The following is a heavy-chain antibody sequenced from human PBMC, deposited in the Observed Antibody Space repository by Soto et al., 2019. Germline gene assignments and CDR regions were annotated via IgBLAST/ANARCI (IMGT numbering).Heavy chain of an antibody. CDR3: ARIVYDTRLNYMYFDF. J-gene: IGHJ4*02. Sequence: ASETLSLTCAVSGVSLTSGNWWTWVRQSPQRGLEYIGEIFHDGTANYYPSFERRVAMSVDTSRNQFSLKLTSVTAADTAVYFCARIVYDTRLNYMYFDFWGPGTLVTVSS. CDR1: GVSLTSGNW. CDR2: IFHDGTA. D-gene: IGHD3-10*01. V-gene: IGHV4-4*02.